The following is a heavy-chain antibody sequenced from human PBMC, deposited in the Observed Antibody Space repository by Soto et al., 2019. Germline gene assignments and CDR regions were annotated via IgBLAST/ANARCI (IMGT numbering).Heavy chain of an antibody. D-gene: IGHD3-10*01. J-gene: IGHJ6*02. CDR1: GYTFTGYY. CDR3: ASRGGRAVPSFYYYYGMDV. V-gene: IGHV1-2*02. CDR2: INPNSGGT. Sequence: QVQLVQSGAEVKKPGASVKVSCKASGYTFTGYYMHWVRQAPGQGLEWMGWINPNSGGTNYAQKCQGRVTMTRDTSISTAYMELSRLRSDDTAVYYCASRGGRAVPSFYYYYGMDVWGQGTTVTVSS.